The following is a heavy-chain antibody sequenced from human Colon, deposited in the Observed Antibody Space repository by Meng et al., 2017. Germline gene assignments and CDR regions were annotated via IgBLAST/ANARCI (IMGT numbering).Heavy chain of an antibody. CDR3: AREGPIAVAGYDY. J-gene: IGHJ4*02. CDR2: IYSSGST. CDR1: GVSVKSGIYY. V-gene: IGHV4-61*01. D-gene: IGHD6-19*01. Sequence: QVPRQGPGPGLVRPSETLSLTCNVSGVSVKSGIYYWNWIRQPPGKTLEWIGYIYSSGSTTYNPSLKSRVTISLDTPKNQFSLKLASVTAADTAVYYCAREGPIAVAGYDYWGQGTLVTVSS.